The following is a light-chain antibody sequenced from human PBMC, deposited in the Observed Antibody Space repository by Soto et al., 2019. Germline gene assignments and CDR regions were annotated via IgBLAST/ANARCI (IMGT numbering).Light chain of an antibody. J-gene: IGKJ1*01. CDR3: QQYNNWPPWT. CDR1: QSVTSN. CDR2: DAS. Sequence: EILMTQSPATLSVSPGERVTLSCRASQSVTSNLAWYQQKPGQAPRLLIYDASTRATGIPDRFSGSGSETEFTLTISSLQSEDYAIYYCQQYNNWPPWTFGQGTKVDIK. V-gene: IGKV3-15*01.